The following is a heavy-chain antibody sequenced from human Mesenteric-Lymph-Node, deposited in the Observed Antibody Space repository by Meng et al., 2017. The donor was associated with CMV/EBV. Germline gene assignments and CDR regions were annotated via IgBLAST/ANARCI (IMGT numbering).Heavy chain of an antibody. J-gene: IGHJ4*02. CDR3: AKDRLLPFGELIPYYFDY. V-gene: IGHV3-21*04. D-gene: IGHD3-10*01. CDR2: ISSSSSYI. Sequence: GESLKISCAASGFTFSSYSMNWVRQAPGKGLEWVSSISSSSSYIYYADSVKGRFTISRDNSKNTLYLQMNSLRAEDTAVYYCAKDRLLPFGELIPYYFDYWGQGTLVTVSS. CDR1: GFTFSSYS.